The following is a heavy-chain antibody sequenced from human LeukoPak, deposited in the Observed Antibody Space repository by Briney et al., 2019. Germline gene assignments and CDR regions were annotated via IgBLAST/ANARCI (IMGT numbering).Heavy chain of an antibody. Sequence: GGSLRLSCAASGFTFSSYAMHWVRQAPGKGLEYVSAISSNGGSTYYANSVKGRFTISRDNSKNTLYLQMGSLRAEDMAVCYCAKGRTVRGVIITQKYYFDYWGQGTLVTVSS. J-gene: IGHJ4*02. D-gene: IGHD3-10*01. CDR1: GFTFSSYA. CDR3: AKGRTVRGVIITQKYYFDY. V-gene: IGHV3-64*01. CDR2: ISSNGGST.